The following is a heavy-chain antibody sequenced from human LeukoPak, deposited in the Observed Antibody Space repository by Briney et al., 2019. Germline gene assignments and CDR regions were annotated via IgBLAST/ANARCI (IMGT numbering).Heavy chain of an antibody. CDR2: ITSSSSYI. Sequence: GGSLRLSCAASGFNFSSHDMNWVRQAPRKGLEWVSSITSSSSYIYYADSVKGRFTISRDNAKNSLYLQMNSLRAEDTAVYYCASEDSGSYGIDYWGQGTLVTVSS. J-gene: IGHJ4*02. CDR3: ASEDSGSYGIDY. V-gene: IGHV3-21*01. CDR1: GFNFSSHD. D-gene: IGHD1-26*01.